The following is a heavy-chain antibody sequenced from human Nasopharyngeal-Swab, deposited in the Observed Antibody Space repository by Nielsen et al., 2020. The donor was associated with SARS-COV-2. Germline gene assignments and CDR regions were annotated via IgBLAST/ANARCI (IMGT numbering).Heavy chain of an antibody. CDR3: ARDRGWRDNSGYCDY. Sequence: GESLKISCAASGFSFNTYEMNWVRQAPGRGLEWVSYISSSASTTYYADSVTGRFTVSRDNAKNSLYLQVNSLRAEDTAVYYCARDRGWRDNSGYCDYWGQGTLVTVSS. CDR1: GFSFNTYE. CDR2: ISSSASTT. D-gene: IGHD3-22*01. V-gene: IGHV3-48*03. J-gene: IGHJ4*02.